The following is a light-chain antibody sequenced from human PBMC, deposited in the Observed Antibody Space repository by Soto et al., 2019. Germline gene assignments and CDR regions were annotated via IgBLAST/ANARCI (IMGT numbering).Light chain of an antibody. CDR2: AAS. J-gene: IGKJ1*01. Sequence: DIQMTQSPSSLSASVGDRVTITCRASQSISNNLNWYHQKPGRAADLLIYAASSLHSGVPSRFSGSASGTDFTLTISSLQPEDSATYYCQQSHSTPRTFGQGTKVEIK. CDR1: QSISNN. CDR3: QQSHSTPRT. V-gene: IGKV1-39*01.